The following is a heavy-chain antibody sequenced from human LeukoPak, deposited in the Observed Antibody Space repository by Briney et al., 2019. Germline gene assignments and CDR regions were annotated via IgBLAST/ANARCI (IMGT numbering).Heavy chain of an antibody. D-gene: IGHD2-2*01. CDR3: ARRGVPAAIWSRRPNPDRPRFDP. CDR1: GGSFSGYY. V-gene: IGHV4-34*01. J-gene: IGHJ5*02. Sequence: SETLSLTCAVYGGSFSGYYWSWIRQPPGKGLEWIGEINHSGSTNYNPSLKSRVTISVDTSKNQFSLKLSSVTAADTAVYYCARRGVPAAIWSRRPNPDRPRFDPWGQGTLVTVSS. CDR2: INHSGST.